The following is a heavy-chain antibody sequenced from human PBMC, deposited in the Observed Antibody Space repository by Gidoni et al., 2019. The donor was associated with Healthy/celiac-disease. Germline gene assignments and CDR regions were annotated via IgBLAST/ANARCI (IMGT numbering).Heavy chain of an antibody. J-gene: IGHJ4*02. Sequence: EVQLVESGGGLVKPGGSLRLSCAASGFTFSNAWMSWVRQAPGKGLEWFGRIKSKTDGGTTDYAAPVKGRFTISRDDSKNTLYLQMNSLKTEDTAVYYCTTSLDYWGQGTLVTVSS. CDR3: TTSLDY. CDR1: GFTFSNAW. V-gene: IGHV3-15*01. CDR2: IKSKTDGGTT.